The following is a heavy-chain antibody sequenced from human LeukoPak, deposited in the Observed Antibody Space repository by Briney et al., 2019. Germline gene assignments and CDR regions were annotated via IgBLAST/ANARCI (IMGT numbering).Heavy chain of an antibody. CDR2: IIPIFGTA. J-gene: IGHJ5*02. CDR1: GGTFSSYA. Sequence: SVKVSCKASGGTFSSYAISWVRQAPGQGLEWMGGIIPIFGTANYAQKFQGRVTITADESTSTAYMELSSLRSEDTAVYYCARDPARIVVVPDKNWFDPWGQGTLVTVSS. D-gene: IGHD2-2*01. CDR3: ARDPARIVVVPDKNWFDP. V-gene: IGHV1-69*13.